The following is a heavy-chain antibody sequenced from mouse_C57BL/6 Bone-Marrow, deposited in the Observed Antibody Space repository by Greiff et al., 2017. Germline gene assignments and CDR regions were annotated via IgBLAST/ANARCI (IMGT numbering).Heavy chain of an antibody. J-gene: IGHJ3*01. D-gene: IGHD3-2*02. CDR3: ARRDSSGQAWFAY. Sequence: EVQLQQSGPELVKPGASVKIPCKASGYTFTDYNMDWVKQSHGKSLEWIGDINPNNGGTIYNQKFKGKATLTVDKSSSTAYMERRSLTSEDTAVYYCARRDSSGQAWFAYWGQGTLVTVSA. CDR1: GYTFTDYN. V-gene: IGHV1-18*01. CDR2: INPNNGGT.